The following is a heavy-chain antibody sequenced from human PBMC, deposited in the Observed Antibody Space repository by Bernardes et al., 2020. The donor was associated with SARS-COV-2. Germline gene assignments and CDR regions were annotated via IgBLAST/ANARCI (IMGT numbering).Heavy chain of an antibody. CDR1: GFTFSSYW. J-gene: IGHJ5*02. D-gene: IGHD1-1*01. V-gene: IGHV3-74*01. CDR2: IDSDGRTT. Sequence: GSLRLSCAASGFTFSSYWMHWVRQVPGKGLVWISRIDSDGRTTTYADPVRGRFTVSRDNAKSTLYLQMNSLSAEDTAVYYCTRGPIAGTPMAQVDRRFDPWGQGTLVTVSS. CDR3: TRGPIAGTPMAQVDRRFDP.